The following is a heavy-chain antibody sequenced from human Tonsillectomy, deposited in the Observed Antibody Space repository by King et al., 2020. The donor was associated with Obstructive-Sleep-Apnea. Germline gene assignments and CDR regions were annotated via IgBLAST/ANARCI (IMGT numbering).Heavy chain of an antibody. Sequence: VQLVESGGGLVQPGGSLRLSCAASGFTFSSYAMIWVRQAPGTGLEWVSTISGSGTSTYYADSVKGRFTISRDNSKNTQSLQMNSLRAEDTAIYYCAKETSGATPFYYWGQGILVTVSS. CDR2: ISGSGTST. D-gene: IGHD2-15*01. CDR1: GFTFSSYA. CDR3: AKETSGATPFYY. J-gene: IGHJ4*02. V-gene: IGHV3-23*04.